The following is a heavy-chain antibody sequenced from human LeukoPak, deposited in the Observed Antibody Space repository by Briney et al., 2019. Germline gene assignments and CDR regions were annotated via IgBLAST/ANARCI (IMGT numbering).Heavy chain of an antibody. V-gene: IGHV4-30-4*02. CDR2: IYYSGST. CDR1: GGSISSGDYY. CDR3: ARGLYGSGSYLR. J-gene: IGHJ4*02. Sequence: SETLSLTCTVSGGSISSGDYYWSWIRQPPGKGLEWIGYIYYSGSTYYNPSLKSRVTISVDTSKNQFSLKLSSVTAADTAVYYCARGLYGSGSYLRWGQGTLGTVSS. D-gene: IGHD3-10*01.